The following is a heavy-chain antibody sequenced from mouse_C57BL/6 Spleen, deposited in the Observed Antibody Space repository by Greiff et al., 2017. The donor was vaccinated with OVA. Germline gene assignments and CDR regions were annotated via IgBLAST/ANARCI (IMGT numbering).Heavy chain of an antibody. CDR1: GYTFTSYW. V-gene: IGHV1-69*01. CDR2: IDPSDSYT. D-gene: IGHD2-3*01. J-gene: IGHJ3*01. Sequence: QVQLKQPGAELVMPGASVKLSCKASGYTFTSYWMHWVKQRPGQGLEWIGEIDPSDSYTNYNQKFKGKSTLTVDKSSSTAYMQLSSLTSEDSAVYYCARGGDGYYAWFAYWGQGTLVTVSA. CDR3: ARGGDGYYAWFAY.